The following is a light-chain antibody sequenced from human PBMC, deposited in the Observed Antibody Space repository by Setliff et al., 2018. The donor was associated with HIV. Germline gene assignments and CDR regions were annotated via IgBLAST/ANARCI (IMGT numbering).Light chain of an antibody. Sequence: QSALTQPASVSGSPGQSITIPCTGTSSDVGGYNYVSWYQQHPGKAPKVMIYEVSNRPSGVSNRFSGSRSGNTASLTISGLQAEDEADYHCTSYTSSYTLVFGAGTKGTVL. CDR2: EVS. CDR3: TSYTSSYTLV. J-gene: IGLJ1*01. V-gene: IGLV2-14*01. CDR1: SSDVGGYNY.